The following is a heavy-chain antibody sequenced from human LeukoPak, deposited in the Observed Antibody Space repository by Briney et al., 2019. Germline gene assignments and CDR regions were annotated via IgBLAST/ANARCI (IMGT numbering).Heavy chain of an antibody. Sequence: ASVKVSCKASGYTFIDYVIHWVRQGPGQGLEWMGRINSNSGGTEYAQKFQGRVTMTRDTSISTAYMELSRLTSDDTAVYYCARDLSSTSNWELDYWGQGTLVTVSS. CDR3: ARDLSSTSNWELDY. CDR1: GYTFIDYV. J-gene: IGHJ4*02. V-gene: IGHV1-2*06. CDR2: INSNSGGT. D-gene: IGHD7-27*01.